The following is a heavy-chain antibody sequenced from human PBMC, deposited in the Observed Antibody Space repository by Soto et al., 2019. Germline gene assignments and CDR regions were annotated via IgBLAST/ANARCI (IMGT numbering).Heavy chain of an antibody. CDR3: AGGIAMILAVQGDAPGNCCFDS. J-gene: IGHJ4*02. Sequence: SETLSLTCAVYGGSFSGYYWSWIRQPPGKGLGLIGEINNSGRTNQNPSPKSRVTVSVDTSKKQFSLKLKSVTAADTAVYYCAGGIAMILAVQGDAPGNCCFDSWGQGTLVTVSS. V-gene: IGHV4-34*01. CDR1: GGSFSGYY. CDR2: INNSGRT. D-gene: IGHD3-22*01.